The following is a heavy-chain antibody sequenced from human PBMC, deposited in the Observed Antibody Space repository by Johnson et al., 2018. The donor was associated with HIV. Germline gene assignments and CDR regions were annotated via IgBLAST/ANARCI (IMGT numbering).Heavy chain of an antibody. CDR3: AKDKGVVILRGDAFDI. V-gene: IGHV3-43*02. CDR2: IGGSGGTT. D-gene: IGHD2-21*01. CDR1: GFTFHDYA. J-gene: IGHJ3*02. Sequence: QLVESGGGVVRPGGSLRLSCAASGFTFHDYAMTWVRQAPGRGLEWVSTIGGSGGTTYYADSVKGRFTISRDNSKNSLYLQMNSLRTEDTALYYCAKDKGVVILRGDAFDIWGQGTMVTVSS.